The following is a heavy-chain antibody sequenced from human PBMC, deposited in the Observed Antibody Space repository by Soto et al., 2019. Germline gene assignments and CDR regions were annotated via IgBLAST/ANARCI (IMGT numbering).Heavy chain of an antibody. D-gene: IGHD4-17*01. CDR1: GFTFSLSG. J-gene: IGHJ4*02. Sequence: QVQLVQSGGGVVQPGRSLRLSCAASGFTFSLSGMHWLRQAPDKVLEWLVVIWWDGSNKYYSDSWKGRFTISRDNAENMLYLHLNDLRPEDTAVYYCAKYYRTDGDGSAFGYFDSCGQGALVTVSS. CDR3: AKYYRTDGDGSAFGYFDS. CDR2: IWWDGSNK. V-gene: IGHV3-33*06.